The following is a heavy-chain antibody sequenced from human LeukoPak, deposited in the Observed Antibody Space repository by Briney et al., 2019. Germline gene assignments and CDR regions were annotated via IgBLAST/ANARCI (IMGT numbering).Heavy chain of an antibody. CDR1: GFTFDDYG. CDR3: ARTSEGNWFDP. J-gene: IGHJ5*02. D-gene: IGHD1-26*01. V-gene: IGHV3-20*04. Sequence: GSLRPSCAASGFTFDDYGMSWVRQAPGKGLGWVSGINWNGGSTGYADSVKGRFTIFRDNAKNSLYLEMDSLRVEDTALYYCARTSEGNWFDPWGQGTLVTVSS. CDR2: INWNGGST.